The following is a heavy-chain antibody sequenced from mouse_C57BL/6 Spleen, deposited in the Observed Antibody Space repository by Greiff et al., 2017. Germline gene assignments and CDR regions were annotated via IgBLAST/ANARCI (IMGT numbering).Heavy chain of an antibody. J-gene: IGHJ4*01. CDR3: ARERRHLRPPYAMDY. V-gene: IGHV1-52*01. D-gene: IGHD3-2*02. Sequence: VQLQQPGAELVRPGSSVKLSCKASGYTFTSYWMHWVKQRPIQGLEWIGNIDPSDSETHYNQKFKDKATLTVDKSSSTAYMQLSSLTSEDSAVYYGARERRHLRPPYAMDYWGQGTSVTVSS. CDR1: GYTFTSYW. CDR2: IDPSDSET.